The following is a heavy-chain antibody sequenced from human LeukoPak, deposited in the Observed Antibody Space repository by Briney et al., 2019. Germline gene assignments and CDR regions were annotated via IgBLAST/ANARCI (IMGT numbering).Heavy chain of an antibody. Sequence: GRSLRLSCAASGFTFSSYGMHWVRQAPGKGLEWVAVISYDGSNKYYADSMKGRFTISRDNSKNTLYLQMNSLRAEDTAVYYCAKLAYYYGSGGDYFDYWGQGTLVTVSS. CDR1: GFTFSSYG. CDR3: AKLAYYYGSGGDYFDY. D-gene: IGHD3-10*01. V-gene: IGHV3-30*18. CDR2: ISYDGSNK. J-gene: IGHJ4*02.